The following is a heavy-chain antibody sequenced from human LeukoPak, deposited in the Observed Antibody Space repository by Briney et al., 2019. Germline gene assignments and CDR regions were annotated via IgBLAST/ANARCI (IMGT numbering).Heavy chain of an antibody. D-gene: IGHD6-19*01. CDR2: IWYDGSNK. CDR1: GFTFSSYG. Sequence: PGGSLRLSCAASGFTFSSYGMHWVRQAPGKGLEWVAVIWYDGSNKYYADSVKGRFTISRDDSKNTLYLQMNSLRAEDTAVYYCATERDRWYSSGWSGGDYWGQGTLVTVSS. V-gene: IGHV3-33*01. J-gene: IGHJ4*02. CDR3: ATERDRWYSSGWSGGDY.